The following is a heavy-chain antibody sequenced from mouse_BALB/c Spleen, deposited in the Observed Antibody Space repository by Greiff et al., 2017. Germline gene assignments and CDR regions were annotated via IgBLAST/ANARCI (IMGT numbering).Heavy chain of an antibody. CDR3: AREEGPITTAPFAY. J-gene: IGHJ3*01. D-gene: IGHD1-2*01. CDR2: INPYNDGT. V-gene: IGHV1-14*01. Sequence: EVQLKESGPELVKPGASVKMSCKASGYTFTSYVMHWVKQKPGQGLEWIGYINPYNDGTKYNEKFKGKATLTSDKSSSTAYMELSSLTSEDSAVYYCAREEGPITTAPFAYWGQGTLVTVSA. CDR1: GYTFTSYV.